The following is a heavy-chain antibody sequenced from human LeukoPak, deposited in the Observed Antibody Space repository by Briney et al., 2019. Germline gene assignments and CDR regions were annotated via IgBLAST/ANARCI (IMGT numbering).Heavy chain of an antibody. D-gene: IGHD2-2*01. J-gene: IGHJ3*02. CDR1: GGSISSYY. CDR2: IYYSGST. V-gene: IGHV4-59*13. Sequence: SETLSLTCTVSGGSISSYYWSWIRQPPGKGLEWIAYIYYSGSTNYNPSLKSRVNISVDTSKSQFSLRLSSVTAADTAVYYCVKDLRYCSSTTCYNDAFDIWGQGTMVTVSS. CDR3: VKDLRYCSSTTCYNDAFDI.